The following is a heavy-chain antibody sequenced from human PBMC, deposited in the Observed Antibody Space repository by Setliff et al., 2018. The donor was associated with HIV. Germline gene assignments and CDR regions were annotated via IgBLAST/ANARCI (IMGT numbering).Heavy chain of an antibody. Sequence: PSETLSLTCTVSDGSIRSSDYYWGWIRQSPGKGLEWIGEISQSGSTNYNPSLRSRVTMSVDTSSNQFPLKLSSVTAADTAVYYCARDYYDDSYYRPGIYYYYYMDVWGRGTTVTVSS. J-gene: IGHJ6*03. D-gene: IGHD3-10*01. CDR3: ARDYYDDSYYRPGIYYYYYMDV. CDR2: ISQSGST. V-gene: IGHV4-39*06. CDR1: DGSIRSSDYY.